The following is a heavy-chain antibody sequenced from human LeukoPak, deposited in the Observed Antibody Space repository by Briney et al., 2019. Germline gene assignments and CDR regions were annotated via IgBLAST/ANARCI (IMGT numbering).Heavy chain of an antibody. V-gene: IGHV4-59*08. Sequence: SETLSLTCTVSGCSISSYYLSWIRQPPGKGLEWIGVIYYSGSTNYNPSLKSRVTISVDTSKNQFSLKLSSVTAADTAVYYCARTYYDFWSGYYTSWFDPWGQGTLVTVSS. CDR3: ARTYYDFWSGYYTSWFDP. CDR2: IYYSGST. CDR1: GCSISSYY. J-gene: IGHJ5*02. D-gene: IGHD3-3*01.